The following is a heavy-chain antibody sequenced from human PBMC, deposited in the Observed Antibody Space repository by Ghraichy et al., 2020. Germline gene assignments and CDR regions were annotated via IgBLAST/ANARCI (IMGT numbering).Heavy chain of an antibody. CDR2: IWDDGSHE. J-gene: IGHJ4*02. D-gene: IGHD3-22*01. Sequence: GGSLRLSCAASGFRFGSFGMHWVRQAPGKGLEWMAAIWDDGSHEYYADSVKGRFTISRDNSKNALYLEMNSLRVEDTAMYYCVKTEDSSGYKSYYFDYWGQGTLVTVSS. CDR1: GFRFGSFG. V-gene: IGHV3-33*06. CDR3: VKTEDSSGYKSYYFDY.